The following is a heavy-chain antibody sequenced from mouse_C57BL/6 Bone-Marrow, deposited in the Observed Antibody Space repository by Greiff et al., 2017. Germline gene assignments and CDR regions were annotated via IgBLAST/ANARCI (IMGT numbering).Heavy chain of an antibody. CDR3: ASPNLIYYYGSSYGAMDY. J-gene: IGHJ4*01. Sequence: QVQLQQSGPGLVQPSQSLSITCTVSGFSLTSYGVHWVRQSPGKGLEWLGVIWSGGSTDYNAAFISRLSLSKDNSKSQVFFKMNSLQADDTAIYYCASPNLIYYYGSSYGAMDYWGQGTSVTVSS. V-gene: IGHV2-2*01. CDR1: GFSLTSYG. CDR2: IWSGGST. D-gene: IGHD1-1*01.